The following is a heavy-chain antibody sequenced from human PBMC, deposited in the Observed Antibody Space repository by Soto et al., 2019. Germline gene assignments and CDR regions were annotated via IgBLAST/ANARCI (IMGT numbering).Heavy chain of an antibody. J-gene: IGHJ6*03. D-gene: IGHD2-2*02. CDR3: ARYHGYCSSTSCYKYYYYMDV. CDR2: IIPILGIA. Sequence: SVKVSCKASGGTFSSYTISWVRQAPGQGLEWMGRIIPILGIANYAQKFQGRVTMTRDTSTSTAYMELSSLRSEDTAVYYCARYHGYCSSTSCYKYYYYMDVWGKGTTVTVSS. CDR1: GGTFSSYT. V-gene: IGHV1-69*02.